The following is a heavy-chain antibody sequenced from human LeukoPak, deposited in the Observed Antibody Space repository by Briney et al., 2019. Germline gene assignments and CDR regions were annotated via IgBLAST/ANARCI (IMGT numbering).Heavy chain of an antibody. V-gene: IGHV3-7*03. CDR3: ARWDCNGDSCKGAFDI. CDR2: INQDESKK. J-gene: IGHJ3*02. Sequence: GGSLRLSCEASGFTFRSYWMSWVRQAPGKGLEWVANINQDESKKYYVDSVKGRLTISRDNAESSLYLQMSSLRAEDTAIYYCARWDCNGDSCKGAFDIWPQGTMVTVSS. CDR1: GFTFRSYW. D-gene: IGHD2-15*01.